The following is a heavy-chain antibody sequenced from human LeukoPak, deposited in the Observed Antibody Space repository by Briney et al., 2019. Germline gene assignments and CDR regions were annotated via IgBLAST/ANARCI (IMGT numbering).Heavy chain of an antibody. CDR3: AALHTGTFVDY. CDR1: GFTFKNYW. Sequence: PGGSLRLSCAASGFTFKNYWMHWVRQAPGNGLVWVSRINGDGSGITYADSVKGRLTISRDNAKNTLNLQMNSLRTEDTAVYYCAALHTGTFVDYWGRGTLVTVSS. J-gene: IGHJ4*02. V-gene: IGHV3-74*03. D-gene: IGHD1-7*01. CDR2: INGDGSGI.